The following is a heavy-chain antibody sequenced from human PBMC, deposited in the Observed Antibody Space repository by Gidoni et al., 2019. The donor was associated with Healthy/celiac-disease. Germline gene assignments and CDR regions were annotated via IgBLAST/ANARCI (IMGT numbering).Heavy chain of an antibody. D-gene: IGHD3-16*02. Sequence: QVQLVQSGAEVKQPGASVKVFCTASGYTFTAYYMHWVRQAPGQGLEWMGWTNPNSGGTNYAQKFQGRVTMTRDTSISTAYMELSRLRSDDTAVYYCASDYVWGSYRYPDAFDIWGQGTMVTVSS. CDR1: GYTFTAYY. CDR2: TNPNSGGT. V-gene: IGHV1-2*02. CDR3: ASDYVWGSYRYPDAFDI. J-gene: IGHJ3*02.